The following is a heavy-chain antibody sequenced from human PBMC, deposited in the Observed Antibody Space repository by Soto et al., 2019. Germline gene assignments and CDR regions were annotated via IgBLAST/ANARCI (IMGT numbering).Heavy chain of an antibody. CDR1: GFSFSTTGVG. CDR2: IYWDDDK. V-gene: IGHV2-5*02. CDR3: AHRQAQGIGLAGTFDS. Sequence: QITLKESGPTLVKPTQTLTLTCTFSGFSFSTTGVGVGWIRQPPGKALEWLALIYWDDDKRYSQSLKSRLTITQDTSKNQVVLTMTNMDPVDTATYYWAHRQAQGIGLAGTFDSWGQGTLVTVSS. D-gene: IGHD6-19*01. J-gene: IGHJ4*02.